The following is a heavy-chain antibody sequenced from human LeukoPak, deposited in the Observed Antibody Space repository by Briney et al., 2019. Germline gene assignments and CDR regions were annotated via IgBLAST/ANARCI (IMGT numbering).Heavy chain of an antibody. J-gene: IGHJ4*02. CDR1: GFTFSTYW. CDR3: ARADYGGNSDFHY. V-gene: IGHV3-74*01. CDR2: ISSGGSIA. Sequence: GGPLRLSCAPSGFTFSTYWVHWLRHARGRGRVWVSRISSGGSIAINADSVEGRFTVSRDNAKNTLYLQMNSLRVEETAVYYCARADYGGNSDFHYWGQGTLVTVSS. D-gene: IGHD4-23*01.